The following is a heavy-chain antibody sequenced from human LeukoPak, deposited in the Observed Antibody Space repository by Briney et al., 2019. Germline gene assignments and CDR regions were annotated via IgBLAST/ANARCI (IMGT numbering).Heavy chain of an antibody. CDR1: GFTFSSYG. Sequence: GGSLRLSCAASGFTFSSYGMHWVRQAPGKGLEWVAFIRYDGSNKYYADSVKGRFTISRDNSKNTLYLQMDSLRAEDTAVYYCAKDRFLEWLSQYYFDYGGQGPLVTVSS. CDR3: AKDRFLEWLSQYYFDY. D-gene: IGHD3-3*01. CDR2: IRYDGSNK. J-gene: IGHJ4*02. V-gene: IGHV3-30*02.